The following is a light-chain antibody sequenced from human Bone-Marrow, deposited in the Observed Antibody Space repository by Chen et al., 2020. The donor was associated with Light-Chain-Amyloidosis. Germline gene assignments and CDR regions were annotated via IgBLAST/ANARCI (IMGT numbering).Light chain of an antibody. Sequence: QSALTQPASVSGSPGQSITISCTGTSSDVGGDNHVSWYHQHPDKAPKLMIYEVTNRPSWVPDRCSGSKSDNTASLTISGLQTEDEADYCCSSYTITNTLVFGSGTRVTVL. V-gene: IGLV2-14*01. J-gene: IGLJ1*01. CDR2: EVT. CDR3: SSYTITNTLV. CDR1: SSDVGGDNH.